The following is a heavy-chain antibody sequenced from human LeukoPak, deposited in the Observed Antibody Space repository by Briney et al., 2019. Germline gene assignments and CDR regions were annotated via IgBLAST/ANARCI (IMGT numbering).Heavy chain of an antibody. CDR2: ISSSGSTI. CDR1: GFTFSSYE. CDR3: ARDNSQWLVRGIDY. V-gene: IGHV3-48*03. D-gene: IGHD6-19*01. Sequence: PGGSLRLSCAASGFTFSSYEMNWVRQAPGKGLEWVSYISSSGSTIYYADSVKGRFTISRDNAKNSLYLQMNSLRAEDTAVYYCARDNSQWLVRGIDYWGQGTLATVSS. J-gene: IGHJ4*02.